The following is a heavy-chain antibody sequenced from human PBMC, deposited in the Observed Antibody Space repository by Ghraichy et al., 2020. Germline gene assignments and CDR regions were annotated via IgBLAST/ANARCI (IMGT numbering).Heavy chain of an antibody. CDR2: IWYDGSNT. CDR1: GFTFSSHG. Sequence: GESLNISCAASGFTFSSHGMHWVRQAPGKGLEWVAFIWYDGSNTYYADSVKGRFTISRDSSKNTLFLQMNSLRAEDTAVYYCAKDRGSAYSVTIDYWGQGTLVTVSS. D-gene: IGHD4-17*01. CDR3: AKDRGSAYSVTIDY. V-gene: IGHV3-30*02. J-gene: IGHJ4*02.